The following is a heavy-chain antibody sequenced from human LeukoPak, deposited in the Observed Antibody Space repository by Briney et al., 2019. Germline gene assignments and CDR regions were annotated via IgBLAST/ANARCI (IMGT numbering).Heavy chain of an antibody. CDR2: IYYSGST. J-gene: IGHJ5*02. CDR3: AGGNVGGGDFWSGYYDNWFDP. D-gene: IGHD3-3*01. Sequence: PSETLSLTCTVSGGSIYSYYWGWIRQPPGKGLEWIGYIYYSGSTNYNPPLKSRVTISVDTSKNQFSLKLSPVTAADTAVYYCAGGNVGGGDFWSGYYDNWFDPWGQGTLVTVSS. CDR1: GGSIYSYY. V-gene: IGHV4-59*01.